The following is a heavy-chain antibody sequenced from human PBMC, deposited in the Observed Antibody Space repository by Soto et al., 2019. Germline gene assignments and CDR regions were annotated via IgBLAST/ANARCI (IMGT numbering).Heavy chain of an antibody. CDR3: ARAIRGYGSYGGY. CDR2: LTPGGHAT. V-gene: IGHV3-11*04. J-gene: IGHJ4*02. D-gene: IGHD5-12*01. Sequence: QVQLVESGGALVKPGGSLRLSCAASGFTFSDYYMSWIRQNAGKGLEWVSYLTPGGHATVYADSVRGRFTISRDNNKNSLYLQMNSLRVEDTGVYYCARAIRGYGSYGGYLGQGTLVTVSS. CDR1: GFTFSDYY.